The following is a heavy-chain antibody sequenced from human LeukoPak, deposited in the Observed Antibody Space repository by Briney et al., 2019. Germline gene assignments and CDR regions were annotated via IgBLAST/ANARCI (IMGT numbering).Heavy chain of an antibody. J-gene: IGHJ4*02. CDR3: ARGRNRITMVRGVIIPYYFDY. CDR1: GGSFSGYH. Sequence: SETLSLTCAVYGGSFSGYHWSWIRQPPGKGLEWIGEINHSGSTNYNPSLKSRVTISVDTSKNQFSLKLSSVTAADTAVYYCARGRNRITMVRGVIIPYYFDYWGQGTLVTVSS. CDR2: INHSGST. D-gene: IGHD3-10*01. V-gene: IGHV4-34*01.